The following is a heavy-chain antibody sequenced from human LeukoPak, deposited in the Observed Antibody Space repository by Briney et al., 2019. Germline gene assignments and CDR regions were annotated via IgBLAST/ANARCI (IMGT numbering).Heavy chain of an antibody. J-gene: IGHJ3*02. CDR2: IYYSGST. V-gene: IGHV4-59*06. CDR3: ATIFGDAFDI. Sequence: SETLSLTCTVSGGSISSYYWSWIRQPAGKGLEWIGYIYYSGSTYYNPSLKSRVTISVDTSKNQFSLKLSSVTAADTAVYYCATIFGDAFDIWGQGTMVTVSS. CDR1: GGSISSYY. D-gene: IGHD3-3*01.